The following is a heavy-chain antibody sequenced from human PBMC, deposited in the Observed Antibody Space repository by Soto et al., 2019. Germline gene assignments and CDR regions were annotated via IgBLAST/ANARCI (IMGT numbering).Heavy chain of an antibody. J-gene: IGHJ4*02. V-gene: IGHV3-43*01. CDR2: INWDGSNT. Sequence: GGSLRLSCAASGFNFDDYSMHWVRQAPGKGLEWVSLINWDGSNTYYADSVKGRFTISRDNSKNTLYLQMNSLRAEDTAVYYCAKDPITLIVVVTSYFDYWGQGTLVTVSS. CDR3: AKDPITLIVVVTSYFDY. D-gene: IGHD3-22*01. CDR1: GFNFDDYS.